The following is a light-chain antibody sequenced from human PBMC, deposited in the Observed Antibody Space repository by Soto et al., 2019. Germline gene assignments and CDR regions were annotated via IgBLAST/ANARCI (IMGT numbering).Light chain of an antibody. Sequence: VIWMTQSPSLLSASTGDRVTITCRMSQAVSSYLAWYQQKPGKAPELLIYAASTLQSGVPSRFTDSGSGTDFTLTISSLQSEDFATYYCQQYYRFPFTFGQGTKLEIK. CDR1: QAVSSY. J-gene: IGKJ2*01. V-gene: IGKV1D-8*01. CDR3: QQYYRFPFT. CDR2: AAS.